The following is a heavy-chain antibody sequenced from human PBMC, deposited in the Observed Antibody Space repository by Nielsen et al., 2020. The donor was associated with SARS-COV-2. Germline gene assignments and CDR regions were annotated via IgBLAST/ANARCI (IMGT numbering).Heavy chain of an antibody. D-gene: IGHD6-19*01. J-gene: IGHJ4*02. CDR2: INPTTGSK. CDR1: GYTFTSYH. CDR3: ARDYSGLGYFDF. V-gene: IGHV1-46*01. Sequence: ASVKVSCKASGYTFTSYHMHWVRQAPGQGLEWMGIINPTTGSKVYAENFQGRVTMTRDTSTSELYMELSSLRSEDTAMYYCARDYSGLGYFDFWGQGTLVTVSS.